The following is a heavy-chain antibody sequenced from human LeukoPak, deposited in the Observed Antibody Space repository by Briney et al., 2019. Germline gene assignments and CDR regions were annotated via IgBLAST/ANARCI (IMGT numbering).Heavy chain of an antibody. V-gene: IGHV3-23*01. CDR1: GFTFSDYG. CDR3: AKNYDFWSGYPDY. D-gene: IGHD3-3*01. J-gene: IGHJ4*02. CDR2: ISGSGGST. Sequence: GGSLRLSCAASGFTFSDYGLHWVRQAPGKGLEWVSAISGSGGSTYYADSVKGRFTISRDNSKNTLYLQMNSLRAEDTAVYYCAKNYDFWSGYPDYWGQGTLVTVSS.